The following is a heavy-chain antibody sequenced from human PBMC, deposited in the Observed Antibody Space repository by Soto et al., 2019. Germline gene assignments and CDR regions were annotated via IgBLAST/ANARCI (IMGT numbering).Heavy chain of an antibody. Sequence: EVQLVESGGGLVQPGRSLRLSCAASGFTFDDYAMHWVRQVPGKGLEWVSGISWNSGRIGYADSVKGRFTISRDNAKNSLYLQMNSLRAEDTALYYCAKGAITIFGVVSAHFGYWGQGTLVTVSS. CDR1: GFTFDDYA. CDR2: ISWNSGRI. CDR3: AKGAITIFGVVSAHFGY. V-gene: IGHV3-9*01. J-gene: IGHJ4*02. D-gene: IGHD3-3*01.